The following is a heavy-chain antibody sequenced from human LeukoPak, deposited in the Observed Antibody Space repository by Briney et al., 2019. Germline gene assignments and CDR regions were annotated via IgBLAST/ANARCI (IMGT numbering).Heavy chain of an antibody. V-gene: IGHV4-59*01. CDR2: IYYSGST. CDR3: ASLYDYDSSGYHAVEDY. J-gene: IGHJ4*02. CDR1: GGSISSYY. D-gene: IGHD3-22*01. Sequence: PSETLSLTCTVSGGSISSYYWSWIRQPPGKGLEWIGYIYYSGSTNYNPSLKSRVTISVDTSKNQFSLKLSSVTAADTAVYYCASLYDYDSSGYHAVEDYWGQGTLVTVSS.